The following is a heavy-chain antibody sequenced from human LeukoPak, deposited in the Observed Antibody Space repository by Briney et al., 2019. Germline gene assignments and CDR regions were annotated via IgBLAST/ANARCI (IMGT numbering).Heavy chain of an antibody. J-gene: IGHJ4*02. V-gene: IGHV3-53*05. Sequence: GGSLRLSCTVSGFTVSDNYVCWVRQAPGKGLEWVSAFYVGGNTFYADSVKGRFTISRDNAKNSLYLQMNSLRAEDTAVYYCARDGGYDFWSGYYQDYWGQGTLVTVSS. CDR2: FYVGGNT. CDR1: GFTVSDNY. D-gene: IGHD3-3*01. CDR3: ARDGGYDFWSGYYQDY.